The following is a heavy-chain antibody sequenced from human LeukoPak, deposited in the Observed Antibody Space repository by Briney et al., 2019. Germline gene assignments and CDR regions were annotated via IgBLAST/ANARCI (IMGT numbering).Heavy chain of an antibody. Sequence: RRSLRLSCAASGFTFSSYGMHWVRQAPGKGLEWVAVISYDGSNKYYADSVKGRFTISRDNSKNTLYLQMNSLRAEDAAVYYCAKAPVTTCSGAYCYPFDYWGQGTLVTVSS. CDR3: AKAPVTTCSGAYCYPFDY. V-gene: IGHV3-30*18. CDR1: GFTFSSYG. CDR2: ISYDGSNK. J-gene: IGHJ4*02. D-gene: IGHD2-21*01.